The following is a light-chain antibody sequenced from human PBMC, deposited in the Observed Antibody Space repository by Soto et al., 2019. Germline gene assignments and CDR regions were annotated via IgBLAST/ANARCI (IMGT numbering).Light chain of an antibody. CDR2: DAS. Sequence: DIPVKQSPPPLSASVGDRVTITCRASQTISTWMAWYQQKPGKANKLLVYDASTLQSGVASRFSGSGSGTEFTLIISGLQPDDSATYYCKKYNSYSITVGQGKRLEIK. CDR3: KKYNSYSIT. CDR1: QTISTW. V-gene: IGKV1-5*01. J-gene: IGKJ5*01.